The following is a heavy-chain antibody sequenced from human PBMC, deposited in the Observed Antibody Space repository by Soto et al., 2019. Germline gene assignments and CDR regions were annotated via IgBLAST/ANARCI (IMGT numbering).Heavy chain of an antibody. CDR3: ARGDYDILTVYGMDV. Sequence: GESLKISCKGSGYSFTSYWIGWVRQMPGKGLEWMGIIYPGDSDTRYSPSFQGQVTISADKSISTAYLQWSSLKASDTAMYYCARGDYDILTVYGMDVWGQGTTVTVSS. J-gene: IGHJ6*02. CDR1: GYSFTSYW. V-gene: IGHV5-51*01. CDR2: IYPGDSDT. D-gene: IGHD3-9*01.